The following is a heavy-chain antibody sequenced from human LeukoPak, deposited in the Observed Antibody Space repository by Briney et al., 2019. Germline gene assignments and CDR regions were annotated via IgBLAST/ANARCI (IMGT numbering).Heavy chain of an antibody. D-gene: IGHD3-9*01. CDR1: GFTFSSYW. Sequence: GGSLRLSCAASGFTFSSYWMSWVRQAPGKGLEWVANIKQDGSEKYYVDSVKGRFTISRDNAKNSLYLQMNSLRAEDTAVYYCARDERYDILTGYYFPDYMDVWGKGTTVTVSS. CDR3: ARDERYDILTGYYFPDYMDV. CDR2: IKQDGSEK. V-gene: IGHV3-7*01. J-gene: IGHJ6*03.